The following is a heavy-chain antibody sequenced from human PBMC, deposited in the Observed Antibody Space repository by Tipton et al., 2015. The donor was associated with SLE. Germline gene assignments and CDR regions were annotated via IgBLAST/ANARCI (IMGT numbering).Heavy chain of an antibody. CDR1: GGSIKNHY. CDR3: ARGSDGEYVRYFDV. J-gene: IGHJ2*01. Sequence: TLSLTCIVSGGSIKNHYWSWIRQAPGMGLEWIGYIYYSGGTNYNPSLKSRVTMSIDASQNRVSLRLKSVSAADTAVYYCARGSDGEYVRYFDVWGPGTLVTVSS. V-gene: IGHV4-59*11. CDR2: IYYSGGT. D-gene: IGHD4-17*01.